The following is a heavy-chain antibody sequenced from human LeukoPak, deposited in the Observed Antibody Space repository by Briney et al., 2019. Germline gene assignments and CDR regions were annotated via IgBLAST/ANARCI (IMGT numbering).Heavy chain of an antibody. D-gene: IGHD5-12*01. CDR3: ARQRDSGFDFDS. V-gene: IGHV5-51*01. CDR2: IYPSDSDT. Sequence: MLGASLKISCMGSGYSFTNYWTGWVRQVPGSGLEWMGVIYPSDSDTRYSPSFQGQVTISADKSIDTAYLQWSSLKASDTAMYYCARQRDSGFDFDSWGQGTLVTVSS. J-gene: IGHJ4*02. CDR1: GYSFTNYW.